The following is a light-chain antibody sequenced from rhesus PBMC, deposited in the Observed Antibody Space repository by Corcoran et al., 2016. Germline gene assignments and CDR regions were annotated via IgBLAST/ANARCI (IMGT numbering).Light chain of an antibody. CDR2: DVS. CDR1: RSDVGAYNF. CDR3: SSFTSSNTDV. Sequence: QSALTQPASVSGSPGQSLTISCTGTRSDVGAYNFVFWYQQHPGKAPKLLISDVSNRPSGVSNRFSGSKSGNTASLTISGLQAEDEADYYCSSFTSSNTDVFGTGTKVTVL. J-gene: IGLJ6*01. V-gene: IGLV2-23*02.